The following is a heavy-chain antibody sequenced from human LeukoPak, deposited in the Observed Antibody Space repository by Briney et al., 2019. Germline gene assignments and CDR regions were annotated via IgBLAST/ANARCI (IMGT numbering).Heavy chain of an antibody. V-gene: IGHV4-38-2*01. J-gene: IGHJ6*03. CDR3: ARVRGVKYCSGGSCYDYYYYYMDV. CDR1: GYSISSGYY. CDR2: IYHSGST. D-gene: IGHD2-15*01. Sequence: SETLSLTCAVSGYSISSGYYWGWIRQPPGKGLEWIGSIYHSGSTYYTPSLKSRVTISVDTPKNQFSLKLSSVTAADTAVYYCARVRGVKYCSGGSCYDYYYYYMDVWGKGTTVTVSS.